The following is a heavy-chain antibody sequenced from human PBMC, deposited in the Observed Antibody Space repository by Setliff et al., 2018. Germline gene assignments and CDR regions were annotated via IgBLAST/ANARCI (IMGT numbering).Heavy chain of an antibody. CDR2: INHSGST. CDR1: GGSISSSSYY. Sequence: SETLSLTCTVSGGSISSSSYYWGWIRQPPGKGLGWIGEINHSGSTNYNPSLKSRVTISVDTSKNQFSLNLSSVTAADTAVYYCARLGGSSTSGGFYYFYYYMDVWGKGTTVTVSS. CDR3: ARLGGSSTSGGFYYFYYYMDV. J-gene: IGHJ6*03. D-gene: IGHD2-2*01. V-gene: IGHV4-39*01.